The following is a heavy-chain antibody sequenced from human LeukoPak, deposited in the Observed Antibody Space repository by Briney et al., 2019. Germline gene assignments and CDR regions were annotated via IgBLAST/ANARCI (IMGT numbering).Heavy chain of an antibody. D-gene: IGHD3-10*01. CDR1: GYTFTGYY. CDR3: VYYGSGMDV. CDR2: INPSGGST. J-gene: IGHJ6*02. V-gene: IGHV1-46*01. Sequence: ASVKVSCKASGYTFTGYYMHWVRQAPGQGLEWMGIINPSGGSTSYAQKFQGRVTMTRDTSTSTVYMELSSLRSEDTAVYYCVYYGSGMDVWGQGTTVTVSS.